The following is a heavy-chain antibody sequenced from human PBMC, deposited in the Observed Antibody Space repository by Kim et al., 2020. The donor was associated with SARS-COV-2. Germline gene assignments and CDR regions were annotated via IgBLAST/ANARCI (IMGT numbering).Heavy chain of an antibody. CDR2: IIPIFGTA. V-gene: IGHV1-69*13. D-gene: IGHD2-21*02. CDR3: AHATWAYCGGDCYTSYFDY. Sequence: SVKVSCKASGGTFSSYAISWVRQAPGQGLEWMGGIIPIFGTANYAQKFQGRVTITADESTSTAYMELSSLRSEDTAVYYCAHATWAYCGGDCYTSYFDYWGQGTLVTVSS. CDR1: GGTFSSYA. J-gene: IGHJ4*02.